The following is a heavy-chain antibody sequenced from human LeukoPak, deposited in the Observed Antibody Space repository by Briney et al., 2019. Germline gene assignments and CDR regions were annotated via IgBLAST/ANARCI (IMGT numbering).Heavy chain of an antibody. CDR2: IYPGDSDT. Sequence: GASLKISSKGFGYSFTNYWNGWVRHMPGKGLEWMGIIYPGDSDTRYSPSFQGQVTISADKSISTAYLQWSSLKASDTAMYYCGRRSSGGKELDCWGQGTLVTVSS. CDR1: GYSFTNYW. V-gene: IGHV5-51*01. D-gene: IGHD6-19*01. CDR3: GRRSSGGKELDC. J-gene: IGHJ4*02.